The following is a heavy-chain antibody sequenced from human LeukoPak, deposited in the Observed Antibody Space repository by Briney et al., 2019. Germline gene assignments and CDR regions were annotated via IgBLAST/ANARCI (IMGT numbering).Heavy chain of an antibody. D-gene: IGHD6-13*01. CDR3: ARGPDLYSSSWYESEYFQH. CDR2: IYHSGST. V-gene: IGHV4-4*02. J-gene: IGHJ1*01. CDR1: GGSISSSNW. Sequence: SETLSLTCAVSGGSISSSNWWSWVRQPPGKGLEWIGEIYHSGSTNYNPSLKSRVTISVDTSKNQFSLKLSSVTAADTAVYYCARGPDLYSSSWYESEYFQHWGQGTLVTVSS.